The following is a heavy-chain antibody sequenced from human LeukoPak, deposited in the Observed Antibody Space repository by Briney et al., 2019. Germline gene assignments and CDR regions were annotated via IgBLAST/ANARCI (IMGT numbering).Heavy chain of an antibody. Sequence: GGSLRLSCAASGFTFSSYAMHWVRQAPGKGLEWVAVISYDGSNKYYADSVKGRFTISRDNAKNSLYLQMNSLRAEDMALYYCAKDIGYRSGWKYFDYWGQGTLVTVSS. CDR1: GFTFSSYA. D-gene: IGHD6-19*01. CDR2: ISYDGSNK. J-gene: IGHJ4*02. CDR3: AKDIGYRSGWKYFDY. V-gene: IGHV3-30-3*01.